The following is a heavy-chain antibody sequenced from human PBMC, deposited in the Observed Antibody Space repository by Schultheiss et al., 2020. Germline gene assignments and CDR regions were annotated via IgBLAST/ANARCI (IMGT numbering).Heavy chain of an antibody. J-gene: IGHJ4*02. CDR1: GFTFSGHY. CDR2: SINTGNGYNT. V-gene: IGHV3-72*01. D-gene: IGHD2-2*02. Sequence: GGSLRLSCAASGFTFSGHYMDWVRQAPGKGLEWVGHSINTGNGYNTQYAASVKGRFTISRDDSKNSLYLQMNSLEIEDTAVYYCAGDVGGLYCSKTSCYTYWGQGTLVTVSS. CDR3: AGDVGGLYCSKTSCYTY.